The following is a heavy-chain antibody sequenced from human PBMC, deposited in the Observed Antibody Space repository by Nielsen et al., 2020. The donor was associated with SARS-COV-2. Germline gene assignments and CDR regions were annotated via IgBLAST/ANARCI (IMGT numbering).Heavy chain of an antibody. J-gene: IGHJ4*02. V-gene: IGHV3-7*03. D-gene: IGHD3-22*01. CDR3: AREDDSSGSFDY. CDR1: GFTFSSYW. Sequence: GESLKISCAASGFTFSSYWMSWVRQAPGKGLEWVANIKQDGSEKYYVDSVKGRFTISRDNAKNSLYLQMNSLRAEDTAVYYCAREDDSSGSFDYWGQGTLVTVSS. CDR2: IKQDGSEK.